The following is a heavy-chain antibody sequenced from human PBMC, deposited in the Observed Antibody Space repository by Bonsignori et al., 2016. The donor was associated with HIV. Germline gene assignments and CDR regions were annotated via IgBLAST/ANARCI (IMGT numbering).Heavy chain of an antibody. J-gene: IGHJ4*02. Sequence: GGSLRLSCAASGFTFSSYAMHWVRQAPGKGLEWVAVISYDGSNKYYADSVKGRFTISRDNSKNTLYLQMNSLRAEDTAVYYCARAQDYYGSGSYKEFDYWGQGTLVTVSS. D-gene: IGHD3-10*01. CDR3: ARAQDYYGSGSYKEFDY. CDR1: GFTFSSYA. V-gene: IGHV3-30-3*01. CDR2: ISYDGSNK.